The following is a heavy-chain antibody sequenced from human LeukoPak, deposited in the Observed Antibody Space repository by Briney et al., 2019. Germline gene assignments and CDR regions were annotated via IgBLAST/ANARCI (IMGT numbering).Heavy chain of an antibody. Sequence: SETLSLTCAVSGGSISSGGYSWSWIRQPPGKGLEWIGYIYYSGSTNYNPSLKSRVTISVDTSKNQFSLKLSSVTAADTAVYFCARAPGYYDSSGYYYVRSYYYYYGMDVWGQGTTVTVSS. CDR2: IYYSGST. CDR1: GGSISSGGYS. J-gene: IGHJ6*02. CDR3: ARAPGYYDSSGYYYVRSYYYYYGMDV. V-gene: IGHV4-61*08. D-gene: IGHD3-22*01.